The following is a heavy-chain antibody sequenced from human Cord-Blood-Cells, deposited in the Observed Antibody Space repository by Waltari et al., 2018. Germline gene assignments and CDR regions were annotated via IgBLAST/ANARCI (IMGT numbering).Heavy chain of an antibody. Sequence: EVQLVESGGGLVKHGGSLRRSGAARGLPSSSSTINWFRQAPGKGLEWVSSISSSSSYIYYADSVKGRFTISRDNAKNSLYLQMNSLRSEDTAVYYCARDSGYYYFDYWGQGTLVTVSS. CDR3: ARDSGYYYFDY. V-gene: IGHV3-21*01. CDR2: ISSSSSYI. J-gene: IGHJ4*02. CDR1: GLPSSSST. D-gene: IGHD3-22*01.